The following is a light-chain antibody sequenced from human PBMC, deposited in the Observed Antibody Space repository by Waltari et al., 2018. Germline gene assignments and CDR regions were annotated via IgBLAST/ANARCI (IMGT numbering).Light chain of an antibody. V-gene: IGKV3-20*01. CDR1: QNIGHY. CDR3: QHHVRLPAT. J-gene: IGKJ1*01. CDR2: GAS. Sequence: IVLTQSPGTLSLSPGGRATLPCRASQNIGHYLAWYQQKPGQAPRLLIYGASSRAAGIPDRFSGSGSGADFSLTISRLEPEDFAVYYCQHHVRLPATFGQGTKV.